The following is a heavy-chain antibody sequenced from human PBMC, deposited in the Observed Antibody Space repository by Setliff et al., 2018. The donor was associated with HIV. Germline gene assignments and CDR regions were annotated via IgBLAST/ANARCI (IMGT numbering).Heavy chain of an antibody. CDR1: GFTFSTHG. V-gene: IGHV3-30*18. J-gene: IGHJ4*02. CDR3: AKGCGGAGFCYYADY. Sequence: GGSLRLSCAASGFTFSTHGMHWVRQAPGKGLEWVAIISYDGTSKHDADSVKGRFTISRDNSKNTLYLHMNNLRGDDTAVYYCAKGCGGAGFCYYADYWGQGTVVTVSS. D-gene: IGHD2-21*01. CDR2: ISYDGTSK.